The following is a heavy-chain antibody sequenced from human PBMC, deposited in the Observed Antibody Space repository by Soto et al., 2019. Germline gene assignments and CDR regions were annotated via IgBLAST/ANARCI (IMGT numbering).Heavy chain of an antibody. CDR3: AREVVTTKWYFDN. Sequence: GGSLRLSCRTSGFTFSSFSMHWFRQAPGKGLEWVAVIGSANVKYYADSVKGRFTISRDNSQDTLYLQMDGLRPDDTGVYFCAREVVTTKWYFDNWGQGSLVTVSS. V-gene: IGHV3-30*04. J-gene: IGHJ4*02. CDR1: GFTFSSFS. D-gene: IGHD1-1*01. CDR2: IGSANVK.